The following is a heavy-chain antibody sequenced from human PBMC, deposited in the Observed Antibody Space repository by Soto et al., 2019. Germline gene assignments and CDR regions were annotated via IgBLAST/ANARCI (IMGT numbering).Heavy chain of an antibody. Sequence: GGSLRLSYAASGFTFSSYAMSWVRQAPGKGLEWVSAISGSGGSTYYADSVKGRFTISRDNSKNTLYLQMNSLRAEDTAVYYCAKDTVPRYCSSTSCYTPFDYWGQGTLVTVSS. V-gene: IGHV3-23*01. J-gene: IGHJ4*02. CDR2: ISGSGGST. CDR3: AKDTVPRYCSSTSCYTPFDY. D-gene: IGHD2-2*02. CDR1: GFTFSSYA.